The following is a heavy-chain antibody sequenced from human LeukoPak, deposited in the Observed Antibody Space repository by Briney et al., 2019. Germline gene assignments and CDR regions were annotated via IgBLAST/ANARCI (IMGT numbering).Heavy chain of an antibody. CDR2: ISYDGSHK. Sequence: GGSLRLSCAASGFTFSSYAMHWVRQAPGKGLEGVALISYDGSHKYYADSVKGRFTISRDNSKNTLYLQMNSLRAEDTAVYYCAKGSGNGYGSGPFDYWGQGTLVTVSS. J-gene: IGHJ4*02. V-gene: IGHV3-30-3*01. D-gene: IGHD3-10*01. CDR1: GFTFSSYA. CDR3: AKGSGNGYGSGPFDY.